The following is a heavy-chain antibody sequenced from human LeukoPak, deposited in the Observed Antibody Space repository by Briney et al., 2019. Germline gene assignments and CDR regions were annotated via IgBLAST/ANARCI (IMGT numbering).Heavy chain of an antibody. Sequence: ASVKVSCKASGYTFTSYGISWVRRAPGQGLEWMGWISAYNGNTNYAQKLQGRVTMTTDTSTSTAYMELRSLRSDDTAVYYCARDKWLRQKGNWFDPWGQGTLVTVSS. CDR2: ISAYNGNT. CDR1: GYTFTSYG. V-gene: IGHV1-18*04. CDR3: ARDKWLRQKGNWFDP. D-gene: IGHD5-12*01. J-gene: IGHJ5*02.